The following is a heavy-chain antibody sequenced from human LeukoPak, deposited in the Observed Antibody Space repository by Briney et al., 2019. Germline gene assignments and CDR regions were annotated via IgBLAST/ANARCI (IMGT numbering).Heavy chain of an antibody. D-gene: IGHD4/OR15-4a*01. V-gene: IGHV3-53*01. CDR2: IYSDNT. Sequence: GGSLRLSCTVSGFTFSSNSMSWVRQAPGKGLEWVSFIYSDNTQYSNSVTGRVTMSKDNSKNTRYLQMNSLRAEDTAVYYCARRAGAYSHPYDYWGQGTLVTVSS. CDR1: GFTFSSNS. CDR3: ARRAGAYSHPYDY. J-gene: IGHJ4*02.